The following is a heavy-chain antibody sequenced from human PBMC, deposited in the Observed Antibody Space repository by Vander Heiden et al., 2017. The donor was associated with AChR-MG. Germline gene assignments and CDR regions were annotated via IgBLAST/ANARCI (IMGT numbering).Heavy chain of an antibody. D-gene: IGHD3-3*01. V-gene: IGHV2-70*04. CDR3: ARDITIFGVVTTGYGMDV. J-gene: IGHJ6*02. CDR2: IDWDDDK. Sequence: QVTLKESGPALVKPTQTLTLTCTFSGFSLSTSGMRVSWIRQPPGKALEWLARIDWDDDKFYSTSLKTRLTISKDTSKNQVVRTMTNMDPVETATYYCARDITIFGVVTTGYGMDVWGQGTTVTVSS. CDR1: GFSLSTSGMR.